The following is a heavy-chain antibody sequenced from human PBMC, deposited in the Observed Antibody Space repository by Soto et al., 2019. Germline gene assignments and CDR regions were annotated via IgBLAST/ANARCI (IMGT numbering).Heavy chain of an antibody. CDR1: GYSFTSYW. D-gene: IGHD6-19*01. Sequence: LKISCKGSGYSFTSYWIGWVRQMPGKGLECMGIIYPGDSDTRYSPSFQGQVTISADKSISTAYLQWSSLKASDSAMYYCARPFDSSGWYGFWGQETLVTVSS. J-gene: IGHJ5*01. CDR2: IYPGDSDT. V-gene: IGHV5-51*01. CDR3: ARPFDSSGWYGF.